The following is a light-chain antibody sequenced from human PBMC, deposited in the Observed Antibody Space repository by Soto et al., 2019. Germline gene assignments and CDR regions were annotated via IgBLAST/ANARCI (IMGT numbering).Light chain of an antibody. CDR2: NSS. J-gene: IGKJ1*01. CDR1: QSVRSNY. CDR3: HEYRDLPHT. V-gene: IGKV3-20*01. Sequence: EIVLTQSPGTLSLSPGERATLSCRASQSVRSNYLAWYQQKPGQAPRLLIYNSSTCATGIPDRFSGSGSGTDFTLTIGRLEPEDFALYYCHEYRDLPHTFGQGTQVEIK.